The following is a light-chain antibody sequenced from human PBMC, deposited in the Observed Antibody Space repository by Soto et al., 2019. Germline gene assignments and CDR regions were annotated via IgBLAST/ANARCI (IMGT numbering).Light chain of an antibody. J-gene: IGLJ3*02. CDR3: SSYSSSSTIGV. Sequence: QSALTQPASVSGSPGQSITISCTGTSSDVGGYNFVSWYQQHPGKAPNLMIYDVSNRPSGVSNRFSGSKSGNTASLTISGLQAEDEADYYCSSYSSSSTIGVFGGGTQLTVL. CDR1: SSDVGGYNF. V-gene: IGLV2-14*01. CDR2: DVS.